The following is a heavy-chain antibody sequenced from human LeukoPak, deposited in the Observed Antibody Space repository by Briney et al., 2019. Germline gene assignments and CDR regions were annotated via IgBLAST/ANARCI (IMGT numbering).Heavy chain of an antibody. Sequence: SETPSLTCAVYGGSFSGYYWSWIRQPPGKGLEWIGEINHSGSTNYNPSLKSRVTISVDTSKNQFSLKLSSVTAADMAVYYCARPEGYGDSPLNYWGQGTLVTVSS. CDR2: INHSGST. D-gene: IGHD4-17*01. CDR3: ARPEGYGDSPLNY. CDR1: GGSFSGYY. V-gene: IGHV4-34*01. J-gene: IGHJ4*02.